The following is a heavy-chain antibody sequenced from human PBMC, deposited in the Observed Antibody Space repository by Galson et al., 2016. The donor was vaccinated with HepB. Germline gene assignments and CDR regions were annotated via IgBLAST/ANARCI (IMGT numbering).Heavy chain of an antibody. J-gene: IGHJ4*02. Sequence: SETLSLTCAVSGGSITSTKWWSWVRQPPGKGLEWIGEIYHSGTTNYNPSLKSRVTMSVDKSNNQFSLKLTSVTAADTAVYYCTREGLLGTTSCCKGFDYWGQGALVTVSS. V-gene: IGHV4-4*02. CDR2: IYHSGTT. CDR1: GGSITSTKW. CDR3: TREGLLGTTSCCKGFDY. D-gene: IGHD2-2*01.